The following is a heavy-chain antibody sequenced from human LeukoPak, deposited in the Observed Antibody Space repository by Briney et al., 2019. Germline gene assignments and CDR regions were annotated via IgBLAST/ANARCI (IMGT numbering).Heavy chain of an antibody. J-gene: IGHJ4*02. Sequence: PSETLSLTCAVSGGSFSGYYWSWIRQPPGKGLEWVWEIYHSGSTNYTTSLKSRVTISVDASKNQFSLKLSSVTAADTAVYYWARGLTILDYWGQGTLVTVSS. CDR2: IYHSGST. D-gene: IGHD3-3*01. CDR3: ARGLTILDY. CDR1: GGSFSGYY. V-gene: IGHV4-34*01.